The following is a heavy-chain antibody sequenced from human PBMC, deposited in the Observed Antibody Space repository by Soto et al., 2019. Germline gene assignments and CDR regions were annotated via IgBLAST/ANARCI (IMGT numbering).Heavy chain of an antibody. D-gene: IGHD3-22*01. CDR3: TAXRVYYYDSSGSLGAFDI. V-gene: IGHV3-15*01. CDR2: IKSKTDGGTT. J-gene: IGHJ3*02. CDR1: GFTFSNAW. Sequence: GGSLRLSCAASGFTFSNAWMSWVRQAPGTGLERVGRIKSKTDGGTTDYAAPVKGRFTISRDDSKNTLYLQMNSLKTEDTAVYYCTAXRVYYYDSSGSLGAFDIWGQGTMVTVSS.